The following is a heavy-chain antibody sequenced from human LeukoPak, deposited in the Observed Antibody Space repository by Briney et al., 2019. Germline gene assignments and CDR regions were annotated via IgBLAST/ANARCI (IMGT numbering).Heavy chain of an antibody. D-gene: IGHD1-7*01. V-gene: IGHV3-48*01. CDR2: ISGRTGTI. J-gene: IGHJ5*02. Sequence: GGSLRLSCEASGFTFSDYSMNWVRQAPGKGLQWIAYISGRTGTIYYADSVKGRFTVSRDNVRNSLFLQMNNLRVEDTAVYYCAREATPIHWNFDWFDPWGQGTLVTVSS. CDR3: AREATPIHWNFDWFDP. CDR1: GFTFSDYS.